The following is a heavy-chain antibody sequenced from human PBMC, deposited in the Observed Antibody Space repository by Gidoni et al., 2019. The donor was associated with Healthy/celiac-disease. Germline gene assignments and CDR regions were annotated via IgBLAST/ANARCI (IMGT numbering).Heavy chain of an antibody. J-gene: IGHJ4*02. CDR2: IYTSGST. CDR1: GGSISSGSYY. Sequence: QVQLQESGPGLVKPSQTLSLTCTVSGGSISSGSYYWSWIRQPAGKGLEWIGRIYTSGSTHYNPSLKSRVTISVDTSKNQFSLKLSSVTAADTAVYYCARVRGYFDYWGQGTLVTVSS. CDR3: ARVRGYFDY. V-gene: IGHV4-61*02. D-gene: IGHD3-16*01.